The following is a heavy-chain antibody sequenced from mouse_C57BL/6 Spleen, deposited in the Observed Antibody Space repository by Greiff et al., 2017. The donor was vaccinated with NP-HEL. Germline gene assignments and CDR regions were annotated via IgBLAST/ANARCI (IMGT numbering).Heavy chain of an antibody. J-gene: IGHJ4*01. V-gene: IGHV3-6*01. D-gene: IGHD2-4*01. CDR1: GYSITSGYY. CDR3: ARRRDYDGYAMDY. CDR2: ISYDGSN. Sequence: EVKLQESGPGLVKPSQSLSLTCSVTGYSITSGYYWNWIRQFPGNKLEWMGYISYDGSNNYNPSLKNRISITRDTSKNQFFLKLNSVTTEDTATYYCARRRDYDGYAMDYWGQGTSVTVSS.